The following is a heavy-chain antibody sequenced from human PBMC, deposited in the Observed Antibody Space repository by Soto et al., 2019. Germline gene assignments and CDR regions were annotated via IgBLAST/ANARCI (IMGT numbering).Heavy chain of an antibody. CDR2: ITPTLNIA. V-gene: IGHV1-69*01. Sequence: QLQLVQSGAEVREPGSSVKVSCKASGGTFSSYTVIWVRQAPGQGLEWMGGITPTLNIAKYAEKFQGRVTITADESTSTANMHLSSLRSEDTAVYFCARGYYSGSNPSSFDYWGQGTLVAVSS. CDR1: GGTFSSYT. CDR3: ARGYYSGSNPSSFDY. D-gene: IGHD1-26*01. J-gene: IGHJ4*02.